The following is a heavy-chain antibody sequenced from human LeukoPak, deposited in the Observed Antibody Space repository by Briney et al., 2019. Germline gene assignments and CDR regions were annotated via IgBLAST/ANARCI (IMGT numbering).Heavy chain of an antibody. CDR3: AKGQRSSGWYLSSAGVPKNYFDY. CDR2: ISGSGGST. J-gene: IGHJ4*02. D-gene: IGHD6-19*01. Sequence: GGSLRLSCAASGFTFSSYGVSWVRQAPGKGLEWVSAISGSGGSTYYADPVKGRFTISRDNSKNTLYLQMNSLRAEDTAVYYCAKGQRSSGWYLSSAGVPKNYFDYWGQGTLVTVSS. CDR1: GFTFSSYG. V-gene: IGHV3-23*01.